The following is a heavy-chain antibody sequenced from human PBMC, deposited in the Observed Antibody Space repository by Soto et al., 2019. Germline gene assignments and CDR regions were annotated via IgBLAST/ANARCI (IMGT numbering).Heavy chain of an antibody. J-gene: IGHJ3*02. V-gene: IGHV1-18*01. CDR3: AKGSSSTERATSFGVVTPSDAFEI. CDR1: GYTFTSYG. D-gene: IGHD3-3*01. Sequence: ASVKVSCKASGYTFTSYGISWVRQAPGQGLEWMGWISAYNGNTNYAQKLQGRVTMTTDTSTSTAYMELRSLRSDDTAVYYCAKGSSSTERATSFGVVTPSDAFEIWGQGTMVTVSS. CDR2: ISAYNGNT.